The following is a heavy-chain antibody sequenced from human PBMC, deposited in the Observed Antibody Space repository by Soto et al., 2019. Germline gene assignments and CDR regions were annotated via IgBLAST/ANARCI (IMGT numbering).Heavy chain of an antibody. Sequence: ASVKVSCKASGYTFTSYDINWVRQATGQGLEWMGWMNPNSGNTGYAQKFQGRVTMTRNTSISTPYMELSSLRSEDTAVYYCARVDYDILTGYSHYGMDVWGQGTTVTVSS. CDR3: ARVDYDILTGYSHYGMDV. CDR2: MNPNSGNT. V-gene: IGHV1-8*01. J-gene: IGHJ6*02. CDR1: GYTFTSYD. D-gene: IGHD3-9*01.